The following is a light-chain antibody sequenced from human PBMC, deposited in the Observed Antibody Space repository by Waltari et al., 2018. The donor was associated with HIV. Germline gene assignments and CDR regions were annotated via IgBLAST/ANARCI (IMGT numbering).Light chain of an antibody. Sequence: HSVLTQPPSVSAAPGQQVTISCSGSSSNIGHNYVSWYQQLPGTAPKLLIYDNNNRPSGIPDRFPGTKSGTSATLGITGLQTGDEAGYYCGAWDSGLSAWVFGGGTQLTVL. CDR3: GAWDSGLSAWV. J-gene: IGLJ3*02. CDR1: SSNIGHNY. V-gene: IGLV1-51*01. CDR2: DNN.